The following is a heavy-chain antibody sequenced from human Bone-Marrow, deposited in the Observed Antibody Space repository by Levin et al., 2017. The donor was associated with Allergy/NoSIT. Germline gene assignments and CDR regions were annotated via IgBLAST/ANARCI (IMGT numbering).Heavy chain of an antibody. CDR1: ELSLTTGKVN. CDR2: FYWDGDH. V-gene: IGHV2-5*02. CDR3: AHRPTQYGQYYFDF. D-gene: IGHD4-17*01. J-gene: IGHJ4*02. Sequence: GSGPTLVKPTQTLTLTCILSELSLTTGKVNVGWIRQPPGGALEWLALFYWDGDHRYTPSLKNRLALTADTSKNQVVLTMTNMDPVDTATYYCAHRPTQYGQYYFDFWGPGVLVTVSS.